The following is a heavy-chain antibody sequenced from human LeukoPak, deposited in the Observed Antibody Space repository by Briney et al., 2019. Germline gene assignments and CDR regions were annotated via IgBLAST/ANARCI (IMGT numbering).Heavy chain of an antibody. J-gene: IGHJ6*02. CDR1: GFTFSRYW. CDR2: ISTDGSST. Sequence: GGSLRLSCAASGFTFSRYWMHWLRQAPGKGPVWVSRISTDGSSTGYADSVKGRFIISRDNGKNTLYLQLNSLRAEDTAVYYCASYLTSIPSGMDVWGQGTTVTVSS. V-gene: IGHV3-74*01. D-gene: IGHD2/OR15-2a*01. CDR3: ASYLTSIPSGMDV.